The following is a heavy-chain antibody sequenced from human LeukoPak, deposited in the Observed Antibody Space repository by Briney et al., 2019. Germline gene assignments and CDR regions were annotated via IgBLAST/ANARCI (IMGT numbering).Heavy chain of an antibody. V-gene: IGHV4-39*07. Sequence: PSETLSLTCTVSGGSISSNSYYWGWIRQPPGKGLEWIGSIYYSGSMYYNPSLKSRVTISVDTSKNQFSLKLSSVTAADTAVYYCAVRAAAGTFDYWGQGTLVTVSS. D-gene: IGHD6-13*01. CDR1: GGSISSNSYY. CDR2: IYYSGSM. J-gene: IGHJ4*02. CDR3: AVRAAAGTFDY.